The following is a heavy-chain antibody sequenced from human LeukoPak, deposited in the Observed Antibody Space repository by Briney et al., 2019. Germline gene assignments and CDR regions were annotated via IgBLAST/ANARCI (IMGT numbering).Heavy chain of an antibody. V-gene: IGHV3-48*01. Sequence: GGSLRLSCAASGFTFSSYSMNWVRQAPGKGLEWVSYISSSSSTIYYADSVKGRFTISRDNSKNTLYLQMNSLRAEDTAVYYCARDAYDSSGYPLDYWGQGTLVTVSS. J-gene: IGHJ4*02. CDR1: GFTFSSYS. CDR3: ARDAYDSSGYPLDY. CDR2: ISSSSSTI. D-gene: IGHD3-22*01.